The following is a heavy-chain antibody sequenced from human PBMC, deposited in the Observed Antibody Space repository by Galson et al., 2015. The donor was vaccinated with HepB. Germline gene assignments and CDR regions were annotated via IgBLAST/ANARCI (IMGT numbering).Heavy chain of an antibody. CDR1: GFTFDDYT. CDR2: ISWDGGST. Sequence: RLSCAASGFTFDDYTMHWVRQAPGKGLEWVSLISWDGGSTYYADSVKGRFTISKDNSKNSLYLQMNSLRTEDTALYYCAKDRAHCSGGSCYYFDYWGQGTLVTVSS. J-gene: IGHJ4*02. CDR3: AKDRAHCSGGSCYYFDY. V-gene: IGHV3-43*01. D-gene: IGHD2-15*01.